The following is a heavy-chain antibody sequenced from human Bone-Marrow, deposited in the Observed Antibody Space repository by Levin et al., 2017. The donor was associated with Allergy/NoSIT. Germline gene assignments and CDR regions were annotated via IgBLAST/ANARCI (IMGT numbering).Heavy chain of an antibody. D-gene: IGHD6-19*01. V-gene: IGHV3-30*04. CDR1: GFTFNYYA. CDR2: ISSDGSTK. CDR3: ATSSGWYLGGNY. J-gene: IGHJ4*02. Sequence: PGGSLRLSCAASGFTFNYYAMHWVRQAPGKGLEWVAVISSDGSTKYYADSVKGRFTVSRDNSKNTLYLQVNSLRAEDTAVYYCATSSGWYLGGNYWGQGTLVTVSS.